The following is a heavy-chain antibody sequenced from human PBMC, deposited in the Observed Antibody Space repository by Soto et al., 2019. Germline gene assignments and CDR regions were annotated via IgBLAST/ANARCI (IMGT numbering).Heavy chain of an antibody. V-gene: IGHV3-74*01. CDR2: INSDGGTT. Sequence: PGGSLRLSCAGSGLTLSRYWMHWVRQGPGKGLVWVSRINSDGGTTTYADSVKGRFTISRDNAKNTVDLQMNSLRAEDTAVYYCLAGETNSFDFWGQGTLVTVSS. CDR1: GLTLSRYW. J-gene: IGHJ4*02. D-gene: IGHD3-10*01. CDR3: LAGETNSFDF.